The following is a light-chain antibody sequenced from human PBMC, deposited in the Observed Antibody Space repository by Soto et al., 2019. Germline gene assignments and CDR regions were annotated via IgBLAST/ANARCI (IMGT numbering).Light chain of an antibody. CDR1: QSISTW. CDR2: RAS. Sequence: EIQMTQSPSTLPASVGDRVTITCRANQSISTWLAWYQQKPGKAPNLLIYRASRLETGVPSRFSGSGSGTEFTLTIFSLQPDDFATYYCQQYNSYGYTFGQGTKVDIK. J-gene: IGKJ2*01. V-gene: IGKV1-5*03. CDR3: QQYNSYGYT.